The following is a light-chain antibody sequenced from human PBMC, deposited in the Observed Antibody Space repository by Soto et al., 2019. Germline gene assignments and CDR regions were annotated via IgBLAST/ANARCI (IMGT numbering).Light chain of an antibody. CDR3: GTWDSSLSADV. V-gene: IGLV1-51*01. Sequence: QSALTQPPSVSAAPGQKVTISCSGTTSNIGNHYVSWYQQLPGTAPKLLIYDNNKRPSGIPDRFSGSKSGTSGTLGITGLQTGDEADYYCGTWDSSLSADVFGTGTKLTVL. CDR1: TSNIGNHY. J-gene: IGLJ1*01. CDR2: DNN.